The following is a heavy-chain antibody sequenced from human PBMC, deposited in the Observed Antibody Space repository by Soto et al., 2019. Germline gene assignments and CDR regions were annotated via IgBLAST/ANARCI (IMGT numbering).Heavy chain of an antibody. CDR2: IYYSGST. J-gene: IGHJ4*02. Sequence: PSETLSLTCTVSGGSISSYYWSWIRQPPGKGLEWIGYIYYSGSTNYNPSLKSRVTISVDTSKNQFSLKLSSVTAADTAVYYCARAPYSSGWTWWGQGTLVTVSS. CDR3: ARAPYSSGWTW. D-gene: IGHD6-19*01. CDR1: GGSISSYY. V-gene: IGHV4-59*01.